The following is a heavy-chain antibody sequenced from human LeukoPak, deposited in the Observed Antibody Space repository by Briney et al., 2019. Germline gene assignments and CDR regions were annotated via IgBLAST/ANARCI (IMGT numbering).Heavy chain of an antibody. CDR3: ARQPPMVRGVAFEP. V-gene: IGHV4-4*07. Sequence: SETLSLTCTVSGGSISSYYWSWIRQPAGKGLEWIGRIYTSGSTNYNPSLKSRVTISVDTSKNQFSLKLSSVTAADTAVYYCARQPPMVRGVAFEPWGQGTLVTVSS. CDR2: IYTSGST. CDR1: GGSISSYY. J-gene: IGHJ5*02. D-gene: IGHD3-10*01.